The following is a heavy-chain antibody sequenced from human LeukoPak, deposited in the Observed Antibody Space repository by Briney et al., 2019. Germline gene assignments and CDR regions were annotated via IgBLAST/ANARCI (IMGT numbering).Heavy chain of an antibody. Sequence: GASVKVSCKASGYTFTSYGISWVRQAPGQGLEWMGWISAYNGNTNYAQKLQGRVTMTTDTSTSTAYMELRSLRSDDTAVYYCARDRDIWFGEYPEINWFDPWGQGTLVTVSS. V-gene: IGHV1-18*01. D-gene: IGHD3-10*01. CDR3: ARDRDIWFGEYPEINWFDP. CDR2: ISAYNGNT. CDR1: GYTFTSYG. J-gene: IGHJ5*02.